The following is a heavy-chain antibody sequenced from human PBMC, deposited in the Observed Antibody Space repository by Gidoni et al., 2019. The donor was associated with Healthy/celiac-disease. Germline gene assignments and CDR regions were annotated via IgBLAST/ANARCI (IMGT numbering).Heavy chain of an antibody. V-gene: IGHV2-5*02. CDR2: IYWDDDK. Sequence: QITLTESGPTLVKPTQTLTLTCTFSGFSLSTSGVGVGWIRQPPGKALEWLALIYWDDDKRYSPSLKSRLTITKDTSKNQVVLTMTNMDPVDTATYYCAHSLIDFWSGYYPPSRPNPYYFDYWGQGTLVTVSS. CDR3: AHSLIDFWSGYYPPSRPNPYYFDY. CDR1: GFSLSTSGVG. J-gene: IGHJ4*02. D-gene: IGHD3-3*01.